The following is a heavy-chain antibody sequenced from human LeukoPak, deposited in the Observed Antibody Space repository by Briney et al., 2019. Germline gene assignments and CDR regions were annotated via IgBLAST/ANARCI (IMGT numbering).Heavy chain of an antibody. CDR2: IYHSGST. Sequence: SETLSLTCTVSGYSITSGYYWGWIRQPPGKGLEWIGSIYHSGSTYYNPSLKSRVTISVDTSKNQFSLKLSSVTAADTAVYYCARRRVVPAAGIDYWGQGTLVTVSS. J-gene: IGHJ4*02. V-gene: IGHV4-38-2*02. CDR1: GYSITSGYY. D-gene: IGHD2-2*01. CDR3: ARRRVVPAAGIDY.